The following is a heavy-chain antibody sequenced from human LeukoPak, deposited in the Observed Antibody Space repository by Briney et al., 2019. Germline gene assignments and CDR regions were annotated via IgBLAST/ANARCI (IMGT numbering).Heavy chain of an antibody. D-gene: IGHD5-18*01. CDR1: GGSISSSSYY. V-gene: IGHV4-39*01. Sequence: SETLSLTCTVSGGSISSSSYYWGWVRQPPGKGLEWIGSIYYSGSTYYNSSLKSRVTISVDMSKNQVSLKLSSVTAADTAVYYCARLRGYSYGDFDYWGQGTLVTVSS. CDR3: ARLRGYSYGDFDY. CDR2: IYYSGST. J-gene: IGHJ4*02.